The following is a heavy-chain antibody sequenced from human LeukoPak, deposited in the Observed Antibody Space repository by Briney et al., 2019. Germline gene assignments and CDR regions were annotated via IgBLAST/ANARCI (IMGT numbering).Heavy chain of an antibody. CDR1: GGSISSSSYY. Sequence: SETLSLTCTVSGGSISSSSYYWGWIRQPPGKGLEWIGSIYYSGSTYYHPSLKSRVTISVDTSKNQFSLKLSSVTAADTAVYYCARQMREYCSGGSCYPHDYWGQGTLVTVSS. D-gene: IGHD2-15*01. CDR2: IYYSGST. V-gene: IGHV4-39*01. J-gene: IGHJ4*02. CDR3: ARQMREYCSGGSCYPHDY.